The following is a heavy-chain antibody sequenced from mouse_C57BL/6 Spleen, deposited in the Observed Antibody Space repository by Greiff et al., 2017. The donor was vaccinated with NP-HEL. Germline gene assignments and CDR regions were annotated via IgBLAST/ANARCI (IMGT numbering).Heavy chain of an antibody. CDR2: IDPSDSYT. CDR1: GYTFTSYW. CDR3: ARSPDGYYVGDY. V-gene: IGHV1-69*01. Sequence: QVQLKQPGAELVMPGASVKLSCKASGYTFTSYWMHWVKQRPGQGLEWIGEIDPSDSYTNYNQKFKGKSTLTVDKSSSTAYMQLSSLTSEDSAVYYCARSPDGYYVGDYWGQGTTLTVSS. J-gene: IGHJ2*01. D-gene: IGHD2-3*01.